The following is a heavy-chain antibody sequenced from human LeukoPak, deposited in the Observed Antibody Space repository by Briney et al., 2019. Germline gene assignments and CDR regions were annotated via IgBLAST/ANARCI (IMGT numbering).Heavy chain of an antibody. CDR2: ISSGGSTI. CDR1: GFTFSNFE. Sequence: PGGSLRLSCAASGFTFSNFEMNWVRQAPGKGPEWVSYISSGGSTIYYADSVKGRFTISRDNAKNSLYLQMDSLRAEDTAVYYCASYDSSGYRRNSYFDDWGQGTLVTVSS. D-gene: IGHD3-22*01. V-gene: IGHV3-48*03. CDR3: ASYDSSGYRRNSYFDD. J-gene: IGHJ4*02.